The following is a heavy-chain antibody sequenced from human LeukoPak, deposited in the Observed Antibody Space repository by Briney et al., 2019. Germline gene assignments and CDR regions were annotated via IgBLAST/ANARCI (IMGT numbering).Heavy chain of an antibody. Sequence: PSETLSLTCAVYGGSFSGYYWSWIRQPPGKGLEWIGEINHSGSTNYNPSLKSRVTISVDTSKNQFSLKLSSVTAADTAVCYCARGLRYYGSGSGNWFDPWGQGTLVTVSS. CDR2: INHSGST. J-gene: IGHJ5*02. V-gene: IGHV4-34*01. CDR1: GGSFSGYY. CDR3: ARGLRYYGSGSGNWFDP. D-gene: IGHD3-10*01.